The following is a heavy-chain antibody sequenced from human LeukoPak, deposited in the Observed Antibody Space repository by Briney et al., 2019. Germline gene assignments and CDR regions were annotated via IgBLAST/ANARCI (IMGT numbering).Heavy chain of an antibody. J-gene: IGHJ3*02. D-gene: IGHD3-10*01. CDR2: INHSGST. V-gene: IGHV4-34*01. Sequence: SETLSLTCAVYGGSFSGYYWSWIRQPPGKGLEWIGEINHSGSTNYNPSLKSRVTISVDTSKNQFSLKLSSGTAADTAVYYCARGNGFGELLDAFDIWGQGTMVTVSS. CDR1: GGSFSGYY. CDR3: ARGNGFGELLDAFDI.